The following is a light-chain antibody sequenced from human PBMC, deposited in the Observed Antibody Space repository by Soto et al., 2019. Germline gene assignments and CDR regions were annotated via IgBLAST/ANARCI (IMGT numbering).Light chain of an antibody. CDR2: AAS. CDR3: QQLNSYPLS. Sequence: DIQLTQSPSFLSASLGDRVTTTCRASQAINSNLAWYQQKSGKAPKLLIYAASNLQSGVPSRFSGSVSGTEFTLTISSLQPGDFATYYCQQLNSYPLSFGGGTKVDIK. V-gene: IGKV1-9*01. CDR1: QAINSN. J-gene: IGKJ4*01.